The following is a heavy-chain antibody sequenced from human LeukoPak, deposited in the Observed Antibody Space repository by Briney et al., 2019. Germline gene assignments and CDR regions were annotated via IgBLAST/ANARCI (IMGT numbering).Heavy chain of an antibody. Sequence: GASVKVSCKASGYTFTSYYMHWVRQAPGQGLEWMGIINPSGGSTSYAQKFQGRVTMTTDTSTSTAYMELRSLRSDDTAVYYCASFTRTYDCSYWGQGTLVTVSS. D-gene: IGHD2-21*01. J-gene: IGHJ4*02. CDR2: INPSGGST. CDR1: GYTFTSYY. V-gene: IGHV1-46*01. CDR3: ASFTRTYDCSY.